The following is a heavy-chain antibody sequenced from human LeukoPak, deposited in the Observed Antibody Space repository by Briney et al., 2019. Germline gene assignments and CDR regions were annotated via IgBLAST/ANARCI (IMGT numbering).Heavy chain of an antibody. D-gene: IGHD3-22*01. J-gene: IGHJ4*02. CDR3: ARDYDYYDSSGYLGGFYYFDY. Sequence: ASVKVSCKVSGYTLTELSMHWVRQAPGKGLEWMGGFDPEDGETIYAQKFQGRVTMTEDTSTDTAYMELSSLRSEDTAVYYCARDYDYYDSSGYLGGFYYFDYWGQGTLVTVSS. V-gene: IGHV1-24*01. CDR2: FDPEDGET. CDR1: GYTLTELS.